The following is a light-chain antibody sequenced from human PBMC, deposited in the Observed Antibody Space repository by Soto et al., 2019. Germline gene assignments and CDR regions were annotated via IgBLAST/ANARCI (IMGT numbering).Light chain of an antibody. CDR3: TSYAGSNIWV. CDR2: EVN. Sequence: QSALTQPPSASGSPGQSVTISCTGTSSDVGAYNYVSWYQQYPGKAPKLMIYEVNQRPSGVPDRFSGSKSGKTASLTVSGLQPEDEDDYHCTSYAGSNIWVFGGGTKLTVL. V-gene: IGLV2-8*01. CDR1: SSDVGAYNY. J-gene: IGLJ3*02.